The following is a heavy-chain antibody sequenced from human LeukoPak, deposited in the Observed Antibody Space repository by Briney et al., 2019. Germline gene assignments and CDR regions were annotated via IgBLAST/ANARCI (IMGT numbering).Heavy chain of an antibody. CDR3: ARHKYSSGWPPEGAFDI. CDR2: IYYSGST. D-gene: IGHD6-19*01. Sequence: SETLSLTCTVSGGSISSSSYYLGWIRQPPGNGLEWIGSIYYSGSTYYNPSLKRRLTISADPSKYQFSLKLSSVTAADTAVYYCARHKYSSGWPPEGAFDIWGQGTMVTVSS. J-gene: IGHJ3*02. V-gene: IGHV4-39*01. CDR1: GGSISSSSYY.